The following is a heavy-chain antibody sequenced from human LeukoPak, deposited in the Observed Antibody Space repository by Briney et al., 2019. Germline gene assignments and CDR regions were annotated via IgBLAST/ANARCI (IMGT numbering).Heavy chain of an antibody. CDR3: ARHEGATMPYYYYYMDV. V-gene: IGHV4-34*01. D-gene: IGHD5-12*01. J-gene: IGHJ6*03. Sequence: SETLSLTCAVYGGSFSGYYWSWIRQPPGKGLEWIGEINHSGSTNYNPSLKSRVTISVDTSKNQFSLKLSSVTAADTAVYYCARHEGATMPYYYYYMDVWGKGTTVTISS. CDR1: GGSFSGYY. CDR2: INHSGST.